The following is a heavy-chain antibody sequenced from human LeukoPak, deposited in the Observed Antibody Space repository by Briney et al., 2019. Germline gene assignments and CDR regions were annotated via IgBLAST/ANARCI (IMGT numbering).Heavy chain of an antibody. Sequence: GGSLRLSCAASGFTFSSYAMSWVRQAPGKGLEWVSAISGSGGSTYYADSVKGRFTISRDNSKNSLYLQMNSLRAEDTAVYYCARPNHPHNWNLGYWGQGTLVTVSS. CDR3: ARPNHPHNWNLGY. J-gene: IGHJ4*02. V-gene: IGHV3-23*01. CDR2: ISGSGGST. D-gene: IGHD1-20*01. CDR1: GFTFSSYA.